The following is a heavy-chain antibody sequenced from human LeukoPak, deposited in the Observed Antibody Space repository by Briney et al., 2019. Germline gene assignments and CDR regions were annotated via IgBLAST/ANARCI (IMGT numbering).Heavy chain of an antibody. Sequence: SETVSLTCAVSGYSISSGYYWGWIRQPPGKGLEWIGSIYHSGSTYYNPSLKSRVTISVHTSKNQFSLKPTSVTAADTSLYYCARSTGHYYYYYMDVWGKGTTVTVSS. CDR1: GYSISSGYY. CDR2: IYHSGST. D-gene: IGHD3-9*01. CDR3: ARSTGHYYYYYMDV. J-gene: IGHJ6*03. V-gene: IGHV4-38-2*01.